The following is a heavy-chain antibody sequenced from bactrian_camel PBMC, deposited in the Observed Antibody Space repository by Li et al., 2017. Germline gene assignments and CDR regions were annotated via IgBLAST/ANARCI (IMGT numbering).Heavy chain of an antibody. CDR3: VAQGGGYCYVPGAIRENDFGY. CDR1: ENTFNPYC. D-gene: IGHD2*01. Sequence: HVQLVESGGGSVQTGGSLRLSCEASENTFNPYCMGWFRQAPGKEREGIATIDSSGRTDYADSLKGRFAISKDNAKNTVYLQMDSLKPEDTAMYYCVAQGGGYCYVPGAIRENDFGYWGQGTQVTVS. J-gene: IGHJ6*01. V-gene: IGHV3S53*01. CDR2: IDSSGRT.